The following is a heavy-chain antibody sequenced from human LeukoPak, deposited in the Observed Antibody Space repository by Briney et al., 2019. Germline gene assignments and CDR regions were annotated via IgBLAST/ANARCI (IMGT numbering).Heavy chain of an antibody. D-gene: IGHD6-19*01. CDR3: VSGSSGWLYFQH. CDR1: GGSISSGGYY. J-gene: IGHJ1*01. CDR2: IYYSGST. V-gene: IGHV4-31*03. Sequence: SETLSLTCTVSGGSISSGGYYWSWIRQHPGKGLEWIGYIYYSGSTYYNPSLKSRVTISVDTSKNQFSLKLSSVSAADTAVYYCVSGSSGWLYFQHWGQGTLVTVSS.